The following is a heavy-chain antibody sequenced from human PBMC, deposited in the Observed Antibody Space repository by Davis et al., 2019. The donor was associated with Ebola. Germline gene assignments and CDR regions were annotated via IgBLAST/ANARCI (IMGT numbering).Heavy chain of an antibody. Sequence: SVKVSCKASGGTFSSYAISWVRQAPGQGLEWMGGIIPIFGTANYAQKFQGRVTITADKSTSTAYMELSNLRSEDTAVYYCARDKGRWLQPDAFDIWGQGTMVTVSS. V-gene: IGHV1-69*06. D-gene: IGHD5-24*01. CDR2: IIPIFGTA. CDR1: GGTFSSYA. CDR3: ARDKGRWLQPDAFDI. J-gene: IGHJ3*02.